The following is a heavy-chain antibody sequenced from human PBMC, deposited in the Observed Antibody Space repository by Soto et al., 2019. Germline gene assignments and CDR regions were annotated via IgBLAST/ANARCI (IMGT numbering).Heavy chain of an antibody. CDR1: GFTFSSYS. D-gene: IGHD3-10*02. V-gene: IGHV3-21*01. CDR2: ISSSSIYI. J-gene: IGHJ4*02. Sequence: GGSLRLSCAASGFTFSSYSINWVRQAPGKGLEWVSSISSSSIYIYYADSVKGRFTISRDNAKNSLYLQMNSLRAEDTSVYYCARELSSHCSGSSFFDYWGQGTLVTVSS. CDR3: ARELSSHCSGSSFFDY.